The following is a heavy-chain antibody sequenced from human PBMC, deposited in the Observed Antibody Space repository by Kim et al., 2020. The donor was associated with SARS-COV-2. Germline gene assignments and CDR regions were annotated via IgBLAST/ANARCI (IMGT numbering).Heavy chain of an antibody. V-gene: IGHV3-23*01. CDR3: AKALRSLTIFGSGYFDY. CDR2: ISGSGGST. D-gene: IGHD3-3*01. CDR1: GFTFSSYA. J-gene: IGHJ4*02. Sequence: GGSLRLSCAASGFTFSSYAMSWVRQAPGKGLEWVSAISGSGGSTYYADSVKGRFTISRDNSKNTLYLQMNSLRAEDTAVYYCAKALRSLTIFGSGYFDYWGQGTLVTVSS.